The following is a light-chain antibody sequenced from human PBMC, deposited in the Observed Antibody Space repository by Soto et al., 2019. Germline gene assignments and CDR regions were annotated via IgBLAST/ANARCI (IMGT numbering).Light chain of an antibody. CDR1: QSVSSW. CDR2: KAS. J-gene: IGKJ1*01. Sequence: DIQMTQSPSTLSASVGDRVIITCRASQSVSSWLAWYQQKPGKAPNLLIYKASILKSGVPSRFSGSGSGTEFTLTNSSLQPDDFATYYCQQYDNDSWTFGQGTKVEIK. CDR3: QQYDNDSWT. V-gene: IGKV1-5*03.